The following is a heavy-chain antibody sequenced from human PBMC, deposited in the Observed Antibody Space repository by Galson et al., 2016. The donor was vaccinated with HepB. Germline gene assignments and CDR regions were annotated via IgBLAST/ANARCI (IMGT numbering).Heavy chain of an antibody. J-gene: IGHJ4*02. CDR2: IYWDDDT. Sequence: PALVKPTQTLTLTCTFSGFSLTTGGVGVGWIRQPPGKALEWLALIYWDDDTRYSPSLKSRLSLTKDTSKNEVVLTMANMDPVDTATSYWSHTSGQWVLGSMGNWGQGILVTVSS. V-gene: IGHV2-5*02. D-gene: IGHD1-26*01. CDR3: SHTSGQWVLGSMGN. CDR1: GFSLTTGGVG.